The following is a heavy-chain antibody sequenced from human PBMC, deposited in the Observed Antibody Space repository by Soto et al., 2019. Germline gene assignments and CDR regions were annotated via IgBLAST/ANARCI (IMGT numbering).Heavy chain of an antibody. CDR3: ARGLATLPVFAFDI. V-gene: IGHV2-5*01. CDR2: IYWSGDE. CDR1: GFSLTTSGVG. J-gene: IGHJ3*02. D-gene: IGHD6-6*01. Sequence: SGPTLVNPTPTLTLTCSFSGFSLTTSGVGVGWIRQSPGKALEWLALIYWSGDEHYRPSLKSRLSIFKDTSKNHVVLIMTDMDPVDTATYYCARGLATLPVFAFDIWGQGTMVTVSS.